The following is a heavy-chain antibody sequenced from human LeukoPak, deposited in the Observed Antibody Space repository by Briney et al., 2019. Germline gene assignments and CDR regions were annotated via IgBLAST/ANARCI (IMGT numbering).Heavy chain of an antibody. J-gene: IGHJ4*02. CDR1: GFTFSSYS. D-gene: IGHD3-10*01. V-gene: IGHV3-21*04. CDR2: ISSSSSYI. Sequence: KTGGSLRLSCAASGFTFSSYSMNWVRQAPGKGLEWVSSISSSSSYIYYADSVKGRFTISRDNSKNTLYLQMNSLRAEDTAVYYCAKTDYYGSGSYTLYFDYWGQGTLVTVSS. CDR3: AKTDYYGSGSYTLYFDY.